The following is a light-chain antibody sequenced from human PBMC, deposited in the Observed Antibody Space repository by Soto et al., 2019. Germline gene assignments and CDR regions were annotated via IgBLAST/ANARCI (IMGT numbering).Light chain of an antibody. Sequence: DIQMTQSPCSLSASVGDRVTITCRASQTISTYLNWYQQKPGKAPRLLIYDASSLLSGVPSRFSGSGSGTDFTLTIASLQPEDFSTYYSQQTDSTPYTFGQGTKVEI. J-gene: IGKJ2*01. CDR2: DAS. CDR3: QQTDSTPYT. CDR1: QTISTY. V-gene: IGKV1-39*01.